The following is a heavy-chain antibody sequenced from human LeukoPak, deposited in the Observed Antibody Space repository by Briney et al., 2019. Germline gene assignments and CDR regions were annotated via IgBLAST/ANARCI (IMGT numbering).Heavy chain of an antibody. V-gene: IGHV4-39*07. J-gene: IGHJ4*02. D-gene: IGHD5-18*01. Sequence: SETLSLTCTVSGGSISSISYYWGWIRQPPGKGLEWIGNIFYSGSTYYSPSLKSRVTISLDTSRNQFSLKLSSVTAADTAVYYCARDIGYSYANWGQGTLVTVSS. CDR3: ARDIGYSYAN. CDR1: GGSISSISYY. CDR2: IFYSGST.